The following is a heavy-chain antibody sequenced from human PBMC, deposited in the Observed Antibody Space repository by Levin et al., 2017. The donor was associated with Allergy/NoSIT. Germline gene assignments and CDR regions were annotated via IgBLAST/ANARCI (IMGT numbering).Heavy chain of an antibody. CDR2: ISSTSVYI. V-gene: IGHV3-21*01. CDR3: ARTGNSNGRDFDY. CDR1: GFTFSSYS. D-gene: IGHD3-22*01. Sequence: GESLKISCAASGFTFSSYSMNWVRQAPGKGLEWVSSISSTSVYIYNADSVKGRFTISRDNAKNSLFLQMDTLRAEDTAVYYCARTGNSNGRDFDYWGQGTLVTVSS. J-gene: IGHJ4*02.